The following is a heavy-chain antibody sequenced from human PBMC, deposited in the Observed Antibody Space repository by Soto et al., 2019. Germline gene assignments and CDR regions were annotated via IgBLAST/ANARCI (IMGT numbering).Heavy chain of an antibody. Sequence: EVQLVESGGGLVQPGGSLRLSCAASGFTFSSYSMNWVRQAPGKGLEWVSYISSSSSTIYYADSVKGRFTISRDNAKNSLYLQMNSLRDEDTAVYYCARVIAVYGLPAFACWGQGTLVTVSS. D-gene: IGHD3-10*01. CDR3: ARVIAVYGLPAFAC. J-gene: IGHJ4*02. CDR2: ISSSSSTI. V-gene: IGHV3-48*02. CDR1: GFTFSSYS.